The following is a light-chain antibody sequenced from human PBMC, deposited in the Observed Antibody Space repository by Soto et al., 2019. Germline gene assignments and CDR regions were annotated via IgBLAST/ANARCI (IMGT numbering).Light chain of an antibody. V-gene: IGLV2-14*03. J-gene: IGLJ7*01. CDR2: DVS. CDR3: SAYTSTNTAPVL. Sequence: QSALTQPASVSGSPGQSITISCVGSTSDVGGYNYVSWYQHHPGESPKLLLYDVSARPSGISHRFSGSKSGNTASLTISGLQAEDEATYCCSAYTSTNTAPVLFGGCTQRTVL. CDR1: TSDVGGYNY.